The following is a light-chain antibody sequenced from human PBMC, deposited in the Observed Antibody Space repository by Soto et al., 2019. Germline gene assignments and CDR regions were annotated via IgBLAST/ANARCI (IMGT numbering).Light chain of an antibody. CDR2: EGS. Sequence: QSVLTQPASVSGSPGQSITISCTGTSSDVGSYNLVSWYQQHPGKAPKLMSYEGSKRPSGVSNRFSGSKSGNTASLTISGLQAEDAADYYCCSYAGLGAVFGGGTQLTVL. CDR1: SSDVGSYNL. V-gene: IGLV2-23*01. J-gene: IGLJ7*01. CDR3: CSYAGLGAV.